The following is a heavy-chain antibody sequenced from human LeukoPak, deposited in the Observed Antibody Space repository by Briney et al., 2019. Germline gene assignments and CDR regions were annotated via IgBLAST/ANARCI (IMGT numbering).Heavy chain of an antibody. D-gene: IGHD1-26*01. CDR1: GGTFSSYA. CDR2: IIPIFGTA. V-gene: IGHV1-69*05. Sequence: SVKVSCKASGGTFSSYAISWVRQAPGQGLEWMGGIIPIFGTANYAQKFQGRVTITTDESTSTAYMELSSLRSEDTAVYYCARGRGSYSPTYYFDYWGQGTLVTVSS. J-gene: IGHJ4*02. CDR3: ARGRGSYSPTYYFDY.